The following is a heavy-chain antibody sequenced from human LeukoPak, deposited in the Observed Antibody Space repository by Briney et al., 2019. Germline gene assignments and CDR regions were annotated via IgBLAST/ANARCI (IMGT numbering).Heavy chain of an antibody. J-gene: IGHJ4*02. CDR3: ARVSWDCSGGSCYN. D-gene: IGHD2-15*01. CDR2: INPNSGGT. Sequence: ASVKVSCKASGYTFTGYYMHWVRQAPGQGLEWMGWINPNSGGTNYAQKFQGRVTMTRDMSTSTVYMELSSLRSEDTAVYYCARVSWDCSGGSCYNWGQGTLVTVSS. CDR1: GYTFTGYY. V-gene: IGHV1-2*02.